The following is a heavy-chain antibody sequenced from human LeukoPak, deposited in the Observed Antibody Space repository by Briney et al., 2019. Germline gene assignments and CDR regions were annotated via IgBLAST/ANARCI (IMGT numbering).Heavy chain of an antibody. J-gene: IGHJ4*02. CDR1: GGSISSGGYY. V-gene: IGHV4-31*03. CDR2: IYYIGST. D-gene: IGHD2-2*01. CDR3: ARPDIVVVPAAMGFDY. Sequence: PSETLSLTCTVSGGSISSGGYYWSWIRQHPGKGLECIGYIYYIGSTYYNPYVKSRVTISVDKSKNQFSLKLSYVTAADTAVYYCARPDIVVVPAAMGFDYWGQGTLVTVCS.